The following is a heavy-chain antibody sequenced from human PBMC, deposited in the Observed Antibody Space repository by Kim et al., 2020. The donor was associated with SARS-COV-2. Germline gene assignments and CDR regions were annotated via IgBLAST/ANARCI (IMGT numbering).Heavy chain of an antibody. CDR2: INAGNGNT. CDR3: ARQRRVGSPHSSSGEKGFDP. D-gene: IGHD6-13*01. V-gene: IGHV1-3*01. CDR1: GYTFTSYA. J-gene: IGHJ5*02. Sequence: ASVKVSCKASGYTFTSYAMHWVRQAPGQRLEWMGWINAGNGNTKYSQKFQGRVTITRDTSASTAYMELSSLRSEDTAVYYCARQRRVGSPHSSSGEKGFDPWGQGTLVTVSS.